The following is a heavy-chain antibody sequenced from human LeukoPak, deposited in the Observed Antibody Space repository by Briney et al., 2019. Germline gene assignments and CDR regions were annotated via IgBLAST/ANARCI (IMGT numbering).Heavy chain of an antibody. D-gene: IGHD7-27*01. J-gene: IGHJ6*03. CDR2: IYQSGST. CDR1: GYSISSGYY. Sequence: PSETLSLTCTVSGYSISSGYYWGWIRQPPGKGLEWIGSIYQSGSTYYNPSLQSRVTISVDTSKNQFSLRLSSVTAADTAAYYCARFTGVEAGTYYYHYIDVWGKGTTVTVSS. CDR3: ARFTGVEAGTYYYHYIDV. V-gene: IGHV4-38-2*02.